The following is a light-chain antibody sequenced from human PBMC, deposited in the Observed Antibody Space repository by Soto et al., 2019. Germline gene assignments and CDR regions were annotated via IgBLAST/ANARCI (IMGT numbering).Light chain of an antibody. V-gene: IGKV3-20*01. CDR3: QHYGYSLWT. CDR1: QSLTSSY. Sequence: EIVLTQSPGTLSLPPGETATLSCRASQSLTSSYLAWYQHRPGQAPSLLIYGVSSRAAGIPDRFSGSGSGADFILTITRLEPEDFAVYYCQHYGYSLWTFGQGTKVDI. CDR2: GVS. J-gene: IGKJ1*01.